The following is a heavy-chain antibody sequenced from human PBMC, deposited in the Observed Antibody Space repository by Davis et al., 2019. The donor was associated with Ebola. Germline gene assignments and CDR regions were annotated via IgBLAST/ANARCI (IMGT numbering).Heavy chain of an antibody. Sequence: GGSLRLSCAVSAGTVSSYAMSWVRQAPGKGLEWVSAISGGGGSTYYADSVKGRFTISRDNSKNTLYLQKSSLRAEDTAVYYCANSARPWGKGTLVTVSS. CDR2: ISGGGGST. V-gene: IGHV3-23*01. CDR3: ANSARP. D-gene: IGHD6-13*01. CDR1: AGTVSSYA. J-gene: IGHJ5*02.